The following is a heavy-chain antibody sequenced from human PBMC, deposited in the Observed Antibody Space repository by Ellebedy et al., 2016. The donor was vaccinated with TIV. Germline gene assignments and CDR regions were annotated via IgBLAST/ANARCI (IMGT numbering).Heavy chain of an antibody. CDR3: ARGGGYCSGGSCYSAGPPGDY. V-gene: IGHV4-34*01. J-gene: IGHJ4*02. CDR1: GGSFSGYY. D-gene: IGHD2-15*01. Sequence: MPGGSLRLSCAVYGGSFSGYYWSWIRQPPGKGLEWIGEINHSGSTNYNPSLKSRVTISVDTSKNQFSLKLSSVTAADTAVYYCARGGGYCSGGSCYSAGPPGDYWGQGTLVTVSS. CDR2: INHSGST.